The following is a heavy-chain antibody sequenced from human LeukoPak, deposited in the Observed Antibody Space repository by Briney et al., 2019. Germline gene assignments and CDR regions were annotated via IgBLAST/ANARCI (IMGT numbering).Heavy chain of an antibody. D-gene: IGHD6-19*01. CDR2: IYPGDSDT. CDR3: ARSWVAGYGTVLDY. J-gene: IGHJ4*02. CDR1: GFSFTNYW. V-gene: IGHV5-51*01. Sequence: GESLKVSCKGSGFSFTNYWIGWVRQMPGKGLEWMGIIYPGDSDTRYSPSFQGQVTISADKYISTAYLQWSSLKASDTAMYYCARSWVAGYGTVLDYWGQGTLVSVSS.